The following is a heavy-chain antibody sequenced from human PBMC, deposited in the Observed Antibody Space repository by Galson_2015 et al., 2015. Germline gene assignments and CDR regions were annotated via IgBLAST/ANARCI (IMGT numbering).Heavy chain of an antibody. D-gene: IGHD6-19*01. V-gene: IGHV5-51*01. Sequence: QSGAEVTKPGESLQISCKGSGYSFSTHWIGWVRQMPGKGLEWMGIIYPGDSDTRYSPSFQGQVTFSADKSIDTAYLQWSGLKASDTAMYYCARLAYSSAWYVDYWGQGTLLTVSS. CDR3: ARLAYSSAWYVDY. CDR2: IYPGDSDT. J-gene: IGHJ4*02. CDR1: GYSFSTHW.